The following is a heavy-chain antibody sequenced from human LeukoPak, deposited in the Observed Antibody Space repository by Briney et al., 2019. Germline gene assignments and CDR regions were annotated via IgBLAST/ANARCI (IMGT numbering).Heavy chain of an antibody. V-gene: IGHV3-23*01. CDR3: AKDLGEMATPYYFDY. Sequence: PGGSLRLSCAASGFTFSSYAMSWVRQAPGKGLEWVSAISGSGGSTYYADSVKGRFTISRDNSKNTVYLQMNSLRAEDTAVYYCAKDLGEMATPYYFDYWGQGTLVTVSS. D-gene: IGHD5-24*01. CDR1: GFTFSSYA. J-gene: IGHJ4*02. CDR2: ISGSGGST.